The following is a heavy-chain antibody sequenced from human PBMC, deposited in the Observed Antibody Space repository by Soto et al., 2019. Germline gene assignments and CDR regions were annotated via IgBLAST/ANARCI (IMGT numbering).Heavy chain of an antibody. CDR2: ISDSGANT. Sequence: GGSLRLSCAASGFTFSTYPMIWVRQAPGKGLECVGSISDSGANTYYADSVRGRFTISRDNSKNTLYLQMNSLRDDDTAVYYCAKILSMVTSYYYGMDVWGHGTTVTVSS. CDR1: GFTFSTYP. J-gene: IGHJ6*02. D-gene: IGHD4-17*01. V-gene: IGHV3-23*01. CDR3: AKILSMVTSYYYGMDV.